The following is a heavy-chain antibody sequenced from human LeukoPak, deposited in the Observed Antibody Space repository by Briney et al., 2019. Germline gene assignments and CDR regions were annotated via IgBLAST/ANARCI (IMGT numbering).Heavy chain of an antibody. CDR2: ISSSSSYI. V-gene: IGHV3-21*01. Sequence: PGGSLRLSCAASGFTFSSYSMNWVRQAPGKGLEWVSSISSSSSYIYYADSVKGRFTISRDNAKNSLYLQMNSLRAEDTAVYYCARESRVGGDAFDIWGQGTMVTLSS. CDR1: GFTFSSYS. D-gene: IGHD1-26*01. CDR3: ARESRVGGDAFDI. J-gene: IGHJ3*02.